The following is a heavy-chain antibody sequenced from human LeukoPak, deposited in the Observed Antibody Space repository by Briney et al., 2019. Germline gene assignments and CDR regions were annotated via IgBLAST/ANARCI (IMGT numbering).Heavy chain of an antibody. D-gene: IGHD3-9*01. Sequence: SETLSLTCAVYGGSFSSYYWSWIRQPPGKGLEWIGYIYYSGSTNYNPSLKSRVTISVDTSKNQFSLKLSSVTAADTAVYYCARVPSYYDILTGYRYYYGMDVWGKGTTVTVSS. V-gene: IGHV4-59*01. CDR2: IYYSGST. J-gene: IGHJ6*04. CDR3: ARVPSYYDILTGYRYYYGMDV. CDR1: GGSFSSYY.